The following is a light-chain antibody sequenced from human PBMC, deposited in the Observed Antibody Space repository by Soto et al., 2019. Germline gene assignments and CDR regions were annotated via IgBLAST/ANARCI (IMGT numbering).Light chain of an antibody. CDR3: GTWDNTLSSTV. Sequence: SVLTHPPSVSAAPGRKVTISCSGSRANIGNNDVSWYQQFPGTAPTLLIYDSHQRPSGIPDRFSASKSGTSASLGIADLQTGDEADYYCGTWDNTLSSTVFGGGTKVTVL. J-gene: IGLJ2*01. CDR2: DSH. V-gene: IGLV1-51*01. CDR1: RANIGNND.